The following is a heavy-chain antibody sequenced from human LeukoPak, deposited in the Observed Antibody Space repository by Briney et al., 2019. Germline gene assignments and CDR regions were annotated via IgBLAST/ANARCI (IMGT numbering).Heavy chain of an antibody. CDR2: TYYRSKWYN. V-gene: IGHV6-1*01. J-gene: IGHJ4*02. Sequence: SQTLSLTCAISGDSVSSDNAAWTWIRQSPSRGLEWLGRTYYRSKWYNDYAVSVKSRMTINPDTSENQFSLQLNSVTPEDTAVYYCAREYCSTTSCYGDYWGQGTLVTVSS. CDR3: AREYCSTTSCYGDY. CDR1: GDSVSSDNAA. D-gene: IGHD2-2*01.